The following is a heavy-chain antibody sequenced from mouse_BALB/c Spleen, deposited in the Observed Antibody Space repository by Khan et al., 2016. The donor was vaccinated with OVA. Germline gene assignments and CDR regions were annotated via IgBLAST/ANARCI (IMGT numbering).Heavy chain of an antibody. V-gene: IGHV1-4*01. CDR1: GYTFTTYT. Sequence: QVRLQQSGAELARPGASVKMSCKASGYTFTTYTIHWVKQRPGQGLEWIGYIIPSNDYTNYNQKFKDRATLTAEKSSSTAYMQLSSLTSEDSAVYYCAREGAYYRSDGWFAYWGQGTLVTVSA. CDR3: AREGAYYRSDGWFAY. CDR2: IIPSNDYT. D-gene: IGHD2-14*01. J-gene: IGHJ3*01.